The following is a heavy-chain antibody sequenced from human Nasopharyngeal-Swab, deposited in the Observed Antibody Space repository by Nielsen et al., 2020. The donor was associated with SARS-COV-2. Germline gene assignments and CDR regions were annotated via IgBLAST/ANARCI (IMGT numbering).Heavy chain of an antibody. CDR1: GGSFSGHY. CDR3: ARLGRRYSSGWATVDY. V-gene: IGHV4-39*01. J-gene: IGHJ4*02. Sequence: SETLSLTCAVYGGSFSGHYWGWIRQPPGTGLEWIGSIYYSGTTYYNPSLKSRVTISVDTSKNQFSLKVKSVTAADTAVYYCARLGRRYSSGWATVDYWGQGTLVTVSS. CDR2: IYYSGTT. D-gene: IGHD6-19*01.